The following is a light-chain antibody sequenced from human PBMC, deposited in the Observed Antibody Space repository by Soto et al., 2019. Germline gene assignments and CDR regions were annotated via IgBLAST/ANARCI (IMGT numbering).Light chain of an antibody. J-gene: IGKJ2*01. CDR3: LQSYSSPYT. Sequence: DIQTTQSPSSLSASVRDRHTLTSRASQSISSYLNWYQQKPGKAPKLLINAASSLQSGVPLRFSGGGSGTDFTLTISYLQPEDFATYYCLQSYSSPYTFGQGTKVDNK. V-gene: IGKV1-39*01. CDR1: QSISSY. CDR2: AAS.